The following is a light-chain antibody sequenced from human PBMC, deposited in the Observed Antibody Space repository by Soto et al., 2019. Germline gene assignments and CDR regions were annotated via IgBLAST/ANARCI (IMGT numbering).Light chain of an antibody. V-gene: IGKV1-27*01. Sequence: DVQMTQSPSSLSAFVGDRVTITCRASQGIAPYLAWFQQKPGKVPKLLIYATSTLQSGVPSRFSGSGSGTDFTLTINSLQPEDVGTYYCQKYNSAPLTFCGGTKLEIK. CDR3: QKYNSAPLT. J-gene: IGKJ4*01. CDR1: QGIAPY. CDR2: ATS.